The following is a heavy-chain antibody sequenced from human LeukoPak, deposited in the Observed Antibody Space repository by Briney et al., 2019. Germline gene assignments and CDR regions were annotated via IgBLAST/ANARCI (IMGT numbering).Heavy chain of an antibody. D-gene: IGHD3-10*01. CDR2: IIPIFGTA. V-gene: IGHV1-69*13. CDR1: GGTFSSYA. Sequence: SVTVSCKASGGTFSSYAISWVRQAPGQGLEWMGGIIPIFGTANYAQKFQGRVTITADESTSTAYMELSSLRSEDTAVYYCARERPRDLSSFDPWGQGTLVTVSS. CDR3: ARERPRDLSSFDP. J-gene: IGHJ5*02.